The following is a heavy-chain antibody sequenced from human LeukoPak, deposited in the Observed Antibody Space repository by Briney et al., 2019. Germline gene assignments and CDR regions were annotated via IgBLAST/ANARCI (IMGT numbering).Heavy chain of an antibody. CDR3: ARDPPRIVVVVAATNYYGMDV. Sequence: GASVKVSCKASGYTFTSYGISWVRQAPGQGLEWMGWISAYNGNTNYAQKLQGRVTMTTDTSTSTAYMELRNLRYDDTAVYYCARDPPRIVVVVAATNYYGMDVWGQGTTVTVSS. V-gene: IGHV1-18*01. CDR1: GYTFTSYG. D-gene: IGHD2-15*01. CDR2: ISAYNGNT. J-gene: IGHJ6*02.